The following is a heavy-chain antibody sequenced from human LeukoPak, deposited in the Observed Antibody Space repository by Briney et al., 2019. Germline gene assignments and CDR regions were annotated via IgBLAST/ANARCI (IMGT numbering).Heavy chain of an antibody. V-gene: IGHV3-23*01. CDR3: AKDLPIVVVPAAIPSFDY. CDR2: ISGSGGST. D-gene: IGHD2-2*02. Sequence: GGSLRLSCAASRFTFSSYAMSWVRQAPGKGLEWVSAISGSGGSTYYADSVKGRFTISRDNSKNTLYLQMNSLRAEDTAVYYCAKDLPIVVVPAAIPSFDYWGQGTLVTVSS. CDR1: RFTFSSYA. J-gene: IGHJ4*02.